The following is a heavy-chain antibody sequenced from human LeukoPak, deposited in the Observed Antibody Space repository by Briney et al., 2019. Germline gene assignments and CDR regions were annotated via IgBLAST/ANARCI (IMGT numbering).Heavy chain of an antibody. D-gene: IGHD3-10*01. CDR1: GFTFSTYW. Sequence: PGGSLRLSCAASGFTFSTYWMSWVRQAPGRGLEWVASINQDESEKYYVDSVKGRFIISRDNSKNTLYLQTNSLRAEDTAVYYCAREGAERVRGVILDAFDIWGQGTMVTVSS. CDR2: INQDESEK. V-gene: IGHV3-7*01. CDR3: AREGAERVRGVILDAFDI. J-gene: IGHJ3*02.